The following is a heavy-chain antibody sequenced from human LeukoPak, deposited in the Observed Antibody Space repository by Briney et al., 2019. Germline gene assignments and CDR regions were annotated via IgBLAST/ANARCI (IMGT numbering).Heavy chain of an antibody. Sequence: GGSLRLSCAASGFTFSDYYMSWIRQAPGKGLEWVSYISSSSSTIYYADSVKGRFTISRDNAKNSLYLQMNSLRAEDTAVYYCARLNGDYDRANFDYWGQGTLVTVSS. CDR3: ARLNGDYDRANFDY. CDR1: GFTFSDYY. CDR2: ISSSSSTI. J-gene: IGHJ4*02. V-gene: IGHV3-11*04. D-gene: IGHD4-17*01.